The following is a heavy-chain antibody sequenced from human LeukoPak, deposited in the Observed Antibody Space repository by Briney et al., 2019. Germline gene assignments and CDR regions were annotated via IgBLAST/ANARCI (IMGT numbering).Heavy chain of an antibody. J-gene: IGHJ6*03. CDR1: GGSISSYY. CDR2: IYHSGST. CDR3: ARCFLDYYYYMDV. D-gene: IGHD3-3*01. Sequence: SETLSLTCTVSGGSISSYYWSWIRQPPGKGLEWIGYIYHSGSTYYNPSLKSRVTISVDRSKNQFSLKLSSVTAADTAVYYCARCFLDYYYYMDVWGKGTTVTVSS. V-gene: IGHV4-59*12.